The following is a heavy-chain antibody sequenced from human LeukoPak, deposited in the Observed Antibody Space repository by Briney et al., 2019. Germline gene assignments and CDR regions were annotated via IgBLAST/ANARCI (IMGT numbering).Heavy chain of an antibody. D-gene: IGHD3-16*01. Sequence: SGPTLVNPTQTLTLTCTFSGFSLSTSGVGVGWIRQPPGKALEWLVLIYWDDDKRYSSSLKSRLTITKDTSKNQVVLTMTNMDPVDTATYYCAHGSLGEFTYWGQGTLVTVSS. CDR2: IYWDDDK. J-gene: IGHJ4*02. V-gene: IGHV2-5*02. CDR1: GFSLSTSGVG. CDR3: AHGSLGEFTY.